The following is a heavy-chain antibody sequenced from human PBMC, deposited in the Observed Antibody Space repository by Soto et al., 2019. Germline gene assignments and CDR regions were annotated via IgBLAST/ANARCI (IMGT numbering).Heavy chain of an antibody. J-gene: IGHJ4*02. CDR2: IYYSGST. Sequence: TLSLTCTVSGGSISSGDYYWSWIRQPPGKGLEWIGYIYYSGSTYYNPSLKSRVTISVDTSKNQFSLKLSSVTAADTAVYYCARGTRSIAAAGPYFDYWGQGTLVTVSS. CDR1: GGSISSGDYY. CDR3: ARGTRSIAAAGPYFDY. V-gene: IGHV4-30-4*01. D-gene: IGHD6-13*01.